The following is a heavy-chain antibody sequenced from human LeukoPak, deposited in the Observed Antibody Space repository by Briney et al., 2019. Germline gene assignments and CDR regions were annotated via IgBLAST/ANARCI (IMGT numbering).Heavy chain of an antibody. Sequence: PPETLSLTCTVSGGSISSSSYYWGWIRHPPGKGLEWIGCILYSGSTTYNPSLKSRVTISVDTSKHQFSLVLSSVTAADTAVYYCARCHFIGYSGQRRMGWFDPWGQGNLVTVSS. CDR3: ARCHFIGYSGQRRMGWFDP. J-gene: IGHJ5*02. CDR1: GGSISSSSYY. CDR2: ILYSGST. V-gene: IGHV4-39*07. D-gene: IGHD5-12*01.